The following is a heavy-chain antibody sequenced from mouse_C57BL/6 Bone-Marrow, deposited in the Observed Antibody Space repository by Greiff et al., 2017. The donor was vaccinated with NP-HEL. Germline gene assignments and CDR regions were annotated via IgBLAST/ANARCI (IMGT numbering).Heavy chain of an antibody. J-gene: IGHJ3*01. D-gene: IGHD1-1*01. V-gene: IGHV1-50*01. CDR2: IDPSDSYT. Sequence: QVQLQQPGAELVKPGASVKLSCKASGYTFTTYWMQWVKQRPGQGLEWIGEIDPSDSYTNYNQKFKGKATLTVDTSSSTAYMQLSSLTSEDAAVYYCARKACYGRSYVFAYWGEGTLVTVSA. CDR3: ARKACYGRSYVFAY. CDR1: GYTFTTYW.